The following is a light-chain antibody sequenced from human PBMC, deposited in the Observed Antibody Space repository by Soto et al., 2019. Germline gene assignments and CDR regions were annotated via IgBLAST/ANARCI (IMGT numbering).Light chain of an antibody. J-gene: IGLJ1*01. CDR3: CSYVGARTYV. Sequence: QSVLTQPASVSGSPGQSITFSCTGSVSDVGSFGPVSWYQQHPGQVPKLIIYEGNRRPSGVSSRFSGSKSGNTASLTISGLQAEDEADYYCCSYVGARTYVFGTGTKVTVL. CDR2: EGN. CDR1: VSDVGSFGP. V-gene: IGLV2-23*01.